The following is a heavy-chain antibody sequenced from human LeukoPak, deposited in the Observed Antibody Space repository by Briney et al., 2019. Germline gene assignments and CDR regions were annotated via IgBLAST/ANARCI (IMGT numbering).Heavy chain of an antibody. V-gene: IGHV1-46*01. CDR3: ARDLVPVEGLRYFDWLSGGFDY. CDR2: INPSGGST. D-gene: IGHD3-9*01. J-gene: IGHJ4*02. Sequence: GASVKVSCKASGYTFTSYYMHWVRQAPGQGLEWMGIINPSGGSTSYAQKFQGRVTMTRDTSTSTVYMELSSLRSEDTAVYYCARDLVPVEGLRYFDWLSGGFDYWGQGTLVTVSS. CDR1: GYTFTSYY.